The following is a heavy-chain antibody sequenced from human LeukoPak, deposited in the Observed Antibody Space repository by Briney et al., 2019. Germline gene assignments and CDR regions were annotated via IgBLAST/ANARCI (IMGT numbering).Heavy chain of an antibody. Sequence: GGSLRLSCAASGFTFSSYWMSWVRQAPGKGLEWVANIKQDGSEKYYADSVKGRFTISRDNAKNSLYLQMNSLRAEDTAVYYCARDMNWQWLVKYYYYYMDVWGKGTTVTVSS. CDR2: IKQDGSEK. D-gene: IGHD6-19*01. CDR3: ARDMNWQWLVKYYYYYMDV. J-gene: IGHJ6*03. CDR1: GFTFSSYW. V-gene: IGHV3-7*01.